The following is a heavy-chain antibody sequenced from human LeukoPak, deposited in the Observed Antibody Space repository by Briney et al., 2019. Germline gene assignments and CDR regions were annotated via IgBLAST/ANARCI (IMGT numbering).Heavy chain of an antibody. Sequence: GESLKISCKGSGDTFTTYRIVWVRQLPGKGLEWMGIIYTGDSEITYSPAFQGQVTISADKSISTAYLQWSSLKASDTATYFCALFPRLATSAWSYYFDYWGQGTLVTVAS. J-gene: IGHJ4*02. D-gene: IGHD6-19*01. CDR2: IYTGDSEI. V-gene: IGHV5-51*01. CDR1: GDTFTTYR. CDR3: ALFPRLATSAWSYYFDY.